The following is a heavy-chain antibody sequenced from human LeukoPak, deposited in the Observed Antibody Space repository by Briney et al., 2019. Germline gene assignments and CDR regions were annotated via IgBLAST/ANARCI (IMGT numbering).Heavy chain of an antibody. V-gene: IGHV3-23*01. J-gene: IGHJ4*02. CDR1: GFTFSSYV. Sequence: GGSLRLSCAASGFTFSSYVMSWVRQAPGKGLEWVSSISGSVGRTYYADSVKGRFSISRDHSKNTVHLQMNSLRAEDTAVYYCAKAVTPHGSGISGWAYWGQGTLVTVSS. D-gene: IGHD3-10*01. CDR2: ISGSVGRT. CDR3: AKAVTPHGSGISGWAY.